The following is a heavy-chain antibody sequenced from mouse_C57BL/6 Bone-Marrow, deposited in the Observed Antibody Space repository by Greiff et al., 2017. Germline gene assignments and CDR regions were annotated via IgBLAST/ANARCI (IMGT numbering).Heavy chain of an antibody. J-gene: IGHJ2*01. CDR3: ARWGFYYYGRGCDY. V-gene: IGHV1-69*01. CDR1: GYTFTSYW. CDR2: IDPSDSYT. Sequence: QLQQPGAELVMPGASVKLSCKASGYTFTSYWMHWVKQRPGQGLEWIGEIDPSDSYTNYNQKFKGKSTLTVDKSSSTAYMQLSSLTSEDSAVYYCARWGFYYYGRGCDYWGQGTTLTVSS. D-gene: IGHD1-1*01.